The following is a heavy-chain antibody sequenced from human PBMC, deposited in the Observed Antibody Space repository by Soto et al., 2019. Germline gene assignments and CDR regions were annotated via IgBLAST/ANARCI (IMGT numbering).Heavy chain of an antibody. CDR1: GGTFSSYT. V-gene: IGHV1-69*02. CDR3: ARGRHSNYFVD. CDR2: IVPILGIA. Sequence: QVQLVQSGAEVKKPGSSVKVSCKASGGTFSSYTISWVRQAPGQGLEWMGRIVPILGIANYAQKFQGRVTITADKSTSTAYMELSSLRSEDTAVYYCARGRHSNYFVDWGQGTLVTVSS. D-gene: IGHD4-4*01. J-gene: IGHJ4*02.